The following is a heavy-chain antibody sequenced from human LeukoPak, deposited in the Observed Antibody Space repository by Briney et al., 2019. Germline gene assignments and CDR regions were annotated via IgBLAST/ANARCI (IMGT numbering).Heavy chain of an antibody. D-gene: IGHD3-10*01. CDR1: GGSFSGYY. V-gene: IGHV4-34*01. CDR3: ARGGYYYGSGSLNGMDV. Sequence: SETLSLTCAVYGGSFSGYYWSWIRQPPGKGLEWIGEINHSGSTNYNPSLKSRVTISVDTSKNQFSLKLSSVTAADTAVYYCARGGYYYGSGSLNGMDVWGQGTTVTVSS. CDR2: INHSGST. J-gene: IGHJ6*02.